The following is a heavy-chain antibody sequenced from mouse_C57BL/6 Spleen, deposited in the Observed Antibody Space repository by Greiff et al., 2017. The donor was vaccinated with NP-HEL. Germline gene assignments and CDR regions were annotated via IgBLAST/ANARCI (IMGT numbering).Heavy chain of an antibody. CDR1: GFSLTSYG. V-gene: IGHV2-2*01. CDR2: IWSGGST. Sequence: VQLQESGPGLVQPSQSLSITCTVSGFSLTSYGVHWVRQSPGKGLEWLGVIWSGGSTDYNAAFISRLSISKDNSKSQVFVKMNSMQADDTAIYYCGRNKDYGSSGSWFAYWGQGTLVTVSA. J-gene: IGHJ3*01. CDR3: GRNKDYGSSGSWFAY. D-gene: IGHD1-1*01.